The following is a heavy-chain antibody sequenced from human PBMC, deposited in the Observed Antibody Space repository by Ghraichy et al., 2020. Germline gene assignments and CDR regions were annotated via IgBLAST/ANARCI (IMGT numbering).Heavy chain of an antibody. D-gene: IGHD3-9*01. CDR3: AREPVLTGYSLRAFDI. CDR2: IYYSGST. CDR1: GGSISSYY. Sequence: SETLSLTCTVSGGSISSYYWSWIRQPPGKGLEWIGYIYYSGSTNYNPSLKSRVTISVDTSKNQFSLKLSSVTAADTAVYYCAREPVLTGYSLRAFDIWGQGTMVTVSS. J-gene: IGHJ3*02. V-gene: IGHV4-59*01.